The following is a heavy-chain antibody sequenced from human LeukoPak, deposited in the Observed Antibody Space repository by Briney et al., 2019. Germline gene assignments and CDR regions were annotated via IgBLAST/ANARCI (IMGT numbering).Heavy chain of an antibody. CDR3: ARALYDGSGYYSHFDY. Sequence: GGSLRLSCAASGFTFSSYSMTWVRQAPGKGLEWVSSITRSSNYKYYADSLKGRFTISRDNAKNSLYLQMNSLRAEDTAVYCCARALYDGSGYYSHFDYWGQGTLVTVSS. V-gene: IGHV3-21*01. CDR1: GFTFSSYS. D-gene: IGHD3-22*01. J-gene: IGHJ4*02. CDR2: ITRSSNYK.